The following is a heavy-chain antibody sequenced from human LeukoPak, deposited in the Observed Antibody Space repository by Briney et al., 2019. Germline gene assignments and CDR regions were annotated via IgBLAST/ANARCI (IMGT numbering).Heavy chain of an antibody. Sequence: PGRSLRLSCAASGFTFSSYAMHWVRQAPGKGLGWVAVISYDGSNKYYADSVKGRFTISRDNSKNTLYLQMNSLRAEDTAVYYCARDTYYDFWSGYYEIDYWGQGTLVTVSS. J-gene: IGHJ4*02. CDR1: GFTFSSYA. CDR2: ISYDGSNK. D-gene: IGHD3-3*01. V-gene: IGHV3-30*01. CDR3: ARDTYYDFWSGYYEIDY.